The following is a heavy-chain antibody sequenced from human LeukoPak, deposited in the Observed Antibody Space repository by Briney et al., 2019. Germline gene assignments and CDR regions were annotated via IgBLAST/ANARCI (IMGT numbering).Heavy chain of an antibody. Sequence: GASVKVSCKASGYTFTGYYMHWVRQAPGQGLEWMGWINPNSGGTNYAQKFQGRVTVTRDTSISTAYMELSRLRSDDTAVYYCARDGLRFLEWLLPKYYYYYYMDVWGKGTTVTVSS. CDR1: GYTFTGYY. D-gene: IGHD3-3*01. V-gene: IGHV1-2*02. J-gene: IGHJ6*03. CDR3: ARDGLRFLEWLLPKYYYYYYMDV. CDR2: INPNSGGT.